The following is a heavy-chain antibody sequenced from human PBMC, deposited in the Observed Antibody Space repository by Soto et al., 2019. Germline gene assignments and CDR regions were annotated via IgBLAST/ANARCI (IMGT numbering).Heavy chain of an antibody. D-gene: IGHD6-19*01. V-gene: IGHV1-18*01. CDR1: GYTFTNYG. CDR3: ARGSDALGW. J-gene: IGHJ4*02. Sequence: QVQLVQSGAEVKKPGASVKVSCKASGYTFTNYGITWVRQAPGQGLERMGWINPYNAKTNSAQKFQGRVSMTTDTSSSTAYMEVLRLRSDDTAIYYCARGSDALGWWGQGTLVTVSS. CDR2: INPYNAKT.